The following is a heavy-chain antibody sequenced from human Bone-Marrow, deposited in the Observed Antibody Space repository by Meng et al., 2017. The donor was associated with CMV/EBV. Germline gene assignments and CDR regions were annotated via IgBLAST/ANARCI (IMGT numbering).Heavy chain of an antibody. J-gene: IGHJ6*02. V-gene: IGHV3-30*14. Sequence: GESLKISCAASGFTFSSYAMHWVRQAPGKGLEWVAVISYDGSNKYSADSVKGRFTFSRDNSKNTLYLQMNSLRAEDTAVYYGARDSPTRGMDVWGQGTTVTVSS. CDR1: GFTFSSYA. CDR2: ISYDGSNK. CDR3: ARDSPTRGMDV.